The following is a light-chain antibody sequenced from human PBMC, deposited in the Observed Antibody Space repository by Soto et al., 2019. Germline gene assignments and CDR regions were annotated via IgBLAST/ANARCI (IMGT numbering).Light chain of an antibody. Sequence: DIVMTQSPLSLPVTPGEPASISCRSNQSLLHSNGYNYLDWYLQKPGQSPQLLIYLGSNRASGVPDRFSGSGSGTDFTLKISRVEAEDVGVYYCMQALQTPHFGPGTKVDIK. CDR3: MQALQTPH. V-gene: IGKV2-28*01. J-gene: IGKJ3*01. CDR1: QSLLHSNGYNY. CDR2: LGS.